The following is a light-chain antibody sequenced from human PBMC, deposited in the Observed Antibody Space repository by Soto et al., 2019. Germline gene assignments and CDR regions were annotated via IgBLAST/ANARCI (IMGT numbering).Light chain of an antibody. Sequence: EIVMTQSPVTLSVSPGERATLSCRASQSVSSNLAWYQQKPGQAPSLLIYGAFTRATGIPARFSGTGSGTEFTLTISSLQPEDFATYYCQQYKSYSPYTFGQGTKLEIK. CDR2: GAF. CDR1: QSVSSN. CDR3: QQYKSYSPYT. J-gene: IGKJ2*01. V-gene: IGKV3-15*01.